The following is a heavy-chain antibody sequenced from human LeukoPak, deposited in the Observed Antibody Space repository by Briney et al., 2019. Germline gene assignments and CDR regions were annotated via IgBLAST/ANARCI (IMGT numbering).Heavy chain of an antibody. CDR3: AREGLERWFAY. D-gene: IGHD4-23*01. Sequence: PSETLSLTCTVSGGSISSYYWSWIRQPPGKGLEWIGYIYYSGSTNYNPSLKSRVTISVDTSKNQFSLKLSSVTAADTAVYYCAREGLERWFAYWGQGTLVTVSS. CDR1: GGSISSYY. J-gene: IGHJ4*02. CDR2: IYYSGST. V-gene: IGHV4-59*01.